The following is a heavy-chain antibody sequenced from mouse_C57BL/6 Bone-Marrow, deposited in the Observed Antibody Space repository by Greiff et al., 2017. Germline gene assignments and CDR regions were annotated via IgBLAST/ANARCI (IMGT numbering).Heavy chain of an antibody. CDR1: GYSITSGYY. Sequence: EVQLVESGPGLVKPSPSLSLSCSATGYSITSGYYWNWIRQFPGNKLEWMGYISYDGSNNYNQSLKKRISITRDTSKNQFFLKLNSVTTEDTATYYCARGGYSNYAMDDWGKGTSVTVSS. J-gene: IGHJ4*01. V-gene: IGHV3-6*01. CDR3: ARGGYSNYAMDD. CDR2: ISYDGSN. D-gene: IGHD2-5*01.